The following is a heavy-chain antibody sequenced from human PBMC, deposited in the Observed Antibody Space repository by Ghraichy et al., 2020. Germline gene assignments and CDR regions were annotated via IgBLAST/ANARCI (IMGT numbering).Heavy chain of an antibody. J-gene: IGHJ4*02. CDR1: GFQFDDYA. CDR3: VKASYDSSGYSKPYYDY. CDR2: INWNSGDI. Sequence: GGSLRLSCEGSGFQFDDYAMHWVRQAPGRGLEWVSGINWNSGDIAYAASVKGRFTVSRDNAKNSLFLQMNSLRAEDTALYFCVKASYDSSGYSKPYYDYWGQGTPVTVSS. V-gene: IGHV3-9*01. D-gene: IGHD3-22*01.